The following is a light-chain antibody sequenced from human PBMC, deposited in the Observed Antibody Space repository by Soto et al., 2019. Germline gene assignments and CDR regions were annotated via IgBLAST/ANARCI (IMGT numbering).Light chain of an antibody. Sequence: EKVMTQSPATLSVSPGERATLSCRASQSVSSNLAWYQQKPGQAPRLLIYGASTRATGIPARFSGSGSGTEFTLTISSLQSEDFSVYYCQQYNNWPLAFGGGTKVLSK. CDR3: QQYNNWPLA. J-gene: IGKJ4*01. CDR1: QSVSSN. CDR2: GAS. V-gene: IGKV3-15*01.